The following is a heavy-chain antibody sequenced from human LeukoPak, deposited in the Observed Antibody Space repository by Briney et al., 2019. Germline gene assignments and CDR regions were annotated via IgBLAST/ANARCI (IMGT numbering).Heavy chain of an antibody. CDR3: ARTGDDYGGELDY. V-gene: IGHV3-21*01. J-gene: IGHJ4*02. Sequence: GSLRLSCAASGFTFSSYSMNWVRQAPGKGLEWVSSISSSSSYIYYADSAKGRFTISRDNAKNSLYLQMNSLRAEDTAVYYCARTGDDYGGELDYWGQGTLVTVSS. CDR2: ISSSSSYI. CDR1: GFTFSSYS. D-gene: IGHD4-23*01.